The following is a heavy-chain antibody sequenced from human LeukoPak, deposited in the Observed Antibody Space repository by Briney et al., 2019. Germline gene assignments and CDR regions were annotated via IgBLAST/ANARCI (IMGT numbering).Heavy chain of an antibody. CDR2: ISSSSSTI. Sequence: GGSLRLSCAAPGFTFSSYRMNWVRQAPGKGLEWVSYISSSSSTIYYAESVKGRFTISRDNATNSLYLQMNSLRAEDTAVYYCARDGADFFGYWGQGTLVTVSS. J-gene: IGHJ4*02. V-gene: IGHV3-48*01. CDR1: GFTFSSYR. CDR3: ARDGADFFGY.